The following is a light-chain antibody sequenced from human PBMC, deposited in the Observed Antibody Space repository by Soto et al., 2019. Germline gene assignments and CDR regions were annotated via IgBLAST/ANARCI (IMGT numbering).Light chain of an antibody. J-gene: IGLJ3*02. CDR1: SSDVGGYRY. CDR3: SSYARNRDIL. CDR2: EVS. Sequence: QSVLTQPPSASGSPGQSVAISCTGTSSDVGGYRYVSWYQQHPGKAPKLIIYEVSKRPSGVPDRFSGSKSGNTASLTVSGLQAEDEADYYCSSYARNRDILFGGGTKVTVL. V-gene: IGLV2-8*01.